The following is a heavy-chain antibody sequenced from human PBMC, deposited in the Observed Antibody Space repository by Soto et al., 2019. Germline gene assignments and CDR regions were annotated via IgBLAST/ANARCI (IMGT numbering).Heavy chain of an antibody. V-gene: IGHV3-23*01. Sequence: PGGSLRLSCAASGFTFSSYAMSWVRQAPGKGLEWVSAISGSGGSTYYADSVKGRFTISRDNSKNTLYLSMKSLRADDTAVYFCAKDAVMVSSSHNYFDCWGHGTMVTVSS. D-gene: IGHD6-13*01. CDR2: ISGSGGST. CDR3: AKDAVMVSSSHNYFDC. CDR1: GFTFSSYA. J-gene: IGHJ4*01.